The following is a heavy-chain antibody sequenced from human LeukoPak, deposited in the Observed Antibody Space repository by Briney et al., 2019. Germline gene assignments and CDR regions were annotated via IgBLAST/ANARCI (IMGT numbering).Heavy chain of an antibody. V-gene: IGHV4-59*01. J-gene: IGHJ4*02. CDR1: SGSISSYY. Sequence: SETLSLTCTVSSGSISSYYWSWIRQPPGKRLEWIGYIYHTGSTNYIPSLKSRVTISVDTSKNQFSLKLRSVTAADTAVYYCATLSYSSGWYEGDYWGQGTLVTVSS. CDR3: ATLSYSSGWYEGDY. D-gene: IGHD6-19*01. CDR2: IYHTGST.